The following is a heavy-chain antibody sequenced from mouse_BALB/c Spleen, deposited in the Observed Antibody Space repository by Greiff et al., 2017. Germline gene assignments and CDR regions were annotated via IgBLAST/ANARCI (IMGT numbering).Heavy chain of an antibody. CDR1: GFTFSSYG. CDR3: ARDEIVATDYAMDY. CDR2: INSNGGST. Sequence: EVNVVESGGGLVQPGGSLKLSCAASGFTFSSYGMSWVRQTPDKRLELVATINSNGGSTYYPDSVKGRFTISRDNAKNTLYLQMSSLKSEDTAMYYCARDEIVATDYAMDYWGQGTSVTVSS. V-gene: IGHV5-6-3*01. J-gene: IGHJ4*01. D-gene: IGHD1-1*01.